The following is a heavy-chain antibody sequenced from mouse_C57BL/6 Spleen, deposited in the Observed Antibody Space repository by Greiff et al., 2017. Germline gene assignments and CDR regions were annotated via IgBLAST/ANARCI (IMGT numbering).Heavy chain of an antibody. CDR1: GYSITSGYD. CDR3: ARASGSSYLDY. Sequence: EVQLQQSGPGMVKPSQSLSLTCTVTGYSITSGYDWHWIRHFPGNKLEWMGYISYSGSTNYNPSLKSRISITHDTSKNHFFLKLNSVTTEDTATYYCARASGSSYLDYWGQGTTLTVSS. CDR2: ISYSGST. J-gene: IGHJ2*01. D-gene: IGHD1-1*01. V-gene: IGHV3-1*01.